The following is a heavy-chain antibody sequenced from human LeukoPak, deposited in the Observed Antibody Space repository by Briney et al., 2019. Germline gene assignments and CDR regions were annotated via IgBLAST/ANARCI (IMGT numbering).Heavy chain of an antibody. CDR3: ARAPYGSNYFDY. V-gene: IGHV3-48*03. CDR1: GFTFSSYA. J-gene: IGHJ4*02. D-gene: IGHD3-10*01. CDR2: ISSSGSTI. Sequence: PGGSLRLSCAASGFTFSSYAMHWVRQAPGKGLEWVSYISSSGSTIYYADSVKGRFTISRDNAKNSLYLQMNSLRAEDTAVYYCARAPYGSNYFDYWGQGTLVTVSS.